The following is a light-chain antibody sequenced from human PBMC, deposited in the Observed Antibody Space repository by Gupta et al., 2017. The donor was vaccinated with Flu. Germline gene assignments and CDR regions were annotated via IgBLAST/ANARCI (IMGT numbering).Light chain of an antibody. CDR3: QQKNKWHPSLT. CDR2: GAS. CDR1: QTIDTN. Sequence: EIVLTQSPVTLSVSPGDTATLSCRASQTIDTNLVWYQHKPGQAPRLLIYGASTRANGSTGRCSGSGDGTDCNLIITSRQSEDFAVYYCQQKNKWHPSLTFGRGTKVEI. V-gene: IGKV3-15*01. J-gene: IGKJ4*01.